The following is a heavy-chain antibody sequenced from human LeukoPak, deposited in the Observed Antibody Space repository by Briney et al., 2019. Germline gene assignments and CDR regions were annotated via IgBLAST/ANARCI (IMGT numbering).Heavy chain of an antibody. Sequence: ASVKVSCKASGGTFSSYAISWVRQAPGQGLEWMGRIIPILGIANYAQKFQGRVTITADKSTSTAYMELSSLRSEDTAVYYCARDSADSSSWPDYWGQGTLVTVSS. CDR3: ARDSADSSSWPDY. J-gene: IGHJ4*02. CDR1: GGTFSSYA. CDR2: IIPILGIA. D-gene: IGHD6-13*01. V-gene: IGHV1-69*04.